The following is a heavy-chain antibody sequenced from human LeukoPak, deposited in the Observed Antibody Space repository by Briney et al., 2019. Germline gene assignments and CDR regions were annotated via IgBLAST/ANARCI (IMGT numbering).Heavy chain of an antibody. CDR3: ARLAVDIVVEP. D-gene: IGHD2-2*03. Sequence: SETLSLTCTVSGGSISSYYWSWIRQPPGKGLEWIGYIYYSGSTNYNPSLKSRVTISVDTSKNQFSLKLSSVTAADTAVYYCARLAVDIVVEPWGQGTLVTVSS. J-gene: IGHJ4*02. V-gene: IGHV4-59*12. CDR1: GGSISSYY. CDR2: IYYSGST.